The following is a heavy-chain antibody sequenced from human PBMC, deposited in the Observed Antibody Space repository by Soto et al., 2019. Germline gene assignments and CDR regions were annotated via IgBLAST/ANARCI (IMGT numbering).Heavy chain of an antibody. J-gene: IGHJ5*02. V-gene: IGHV1-69*13. Sequence: ASVKVSCKASGGTFSSYAISWVRQAPGQGLEWMGGIIPIFGTANYAQKFQGRVTITADESTSTAYMELSSLRSEDTAVYYCARGGYDFWSGWFDPWGQGTLVTVSS. CDR2: IIPIFGTA. CDR1: GGTFSSYA. CDR3: ARGGYDFWSGWFDP. D-gene: IGHD3-3*01.